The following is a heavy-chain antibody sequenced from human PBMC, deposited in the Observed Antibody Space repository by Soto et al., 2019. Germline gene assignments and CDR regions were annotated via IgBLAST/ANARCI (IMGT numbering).Heavy chain of an antibody. CDR1: GYSFPNYW. D-gene: IGHD1-26*01. Sequence: EVQLVRSGAEVKKPGESLKISCKGSGYSFPNYWIGWVRQIPGKGLEWMGIIYPGDSDTRYSPSFRGQVTISADKSISTAYLQWSSLKASDTAMYYCARHSGSNLSPFDYWGQGTLVTVSS. J-gene: IGHJ4*02. V-gene: IGHV5-51*01. CDR3: ARHSGSNLSPFDY. CDR2: IYPGDSDT.